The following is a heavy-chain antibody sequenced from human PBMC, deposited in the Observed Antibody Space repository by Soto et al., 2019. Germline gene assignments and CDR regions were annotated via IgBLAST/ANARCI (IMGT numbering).Heavy chain of an antibody. CDR3: ARGGYSYGYSGFDP. V-gene: IGHV1-8*01. CDR1: GYTFTSYD. Sequence: ASVKVSCKASGYTFTSYDINWVRQATGQGLEWMGWVNPNSGNTGYAQKFQGRVTMTRNTSISTAYMELSSLRSEDTAVYYCARGGYSYGYSGFDPWGQGTLVTVSS. J-gene: IGHJ5*02. D-gene: IGHD5-18*01. CDR2: VNPNSGNT.